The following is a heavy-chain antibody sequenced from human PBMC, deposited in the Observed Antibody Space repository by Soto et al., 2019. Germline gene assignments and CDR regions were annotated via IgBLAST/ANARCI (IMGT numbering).Heavy chain of an antibody. CDR3: ARSGVLLWFGYWFDP. V-gene: IGHV4-34*01. Sequence: SETLSLTCAVYGGSFSGYYWSWIRQPPGKGLEWIGEINHSGSTNYNPSLKSRVTISVDTSKNQFSLKLSPVTAADTAVYYCARSGVLLWFGYWFDPWGQGTLVTVSS. D-gene: IGHD3-10*01. CDR2: INHSGST. J-gene: IGHJ5*02. CDR1: GGSFSGYY.